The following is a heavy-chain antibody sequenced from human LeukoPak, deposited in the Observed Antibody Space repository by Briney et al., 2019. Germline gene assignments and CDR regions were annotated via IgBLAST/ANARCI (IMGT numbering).Heavy chain of an antibody. J-gene: IGHJ4*02. V-gene: IGHV4-39*01. CDR1: GGSINSNNYY. CDR3: ARQGRQQLVPEFDY. Sequence: SETLSLTCTFSGGSINSNNYYWGWLRQPPGKGLEWIGSIYYSGSTYYNPSLKSRVTISLDTSKNQFSLKLSSVTAADTAVYFCARQGRQQLVPEFDYWGQGTLVTVSS. CDR2: IYYSGST. D-gene: IGHD6-13*01.